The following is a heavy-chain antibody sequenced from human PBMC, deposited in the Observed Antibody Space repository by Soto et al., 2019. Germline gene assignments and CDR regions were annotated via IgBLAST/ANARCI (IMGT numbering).Heavy chain of an antibody. Sequence: PSETLYLTCTVAGASVSSGGFSWSWIRQPPGKGLEWIGSISYSGSTTYYPSLRSRVTISVDTSKNQFSLRLNSVTAADTAIYFCARVTFLIVGSVFSTPFDFWGQGTLVTVSS. CDR1: GASVSSGGFS. V-gene: IGHV4-61*08. J-gene: IGHJ4*02. CDR3: ARVTFLIVGSVFSTPFDF. D-gene: IGHD1-26*01. CDR2: ISYSGST.